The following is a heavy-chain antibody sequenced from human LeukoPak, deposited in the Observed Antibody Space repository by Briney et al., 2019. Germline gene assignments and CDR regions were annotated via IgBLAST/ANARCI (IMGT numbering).Heavy chain of an antibody. CDR3: ARSLFPFFDY. D-gene: IGHD3-3*01. V-gene: IGHV3-30*03. Sequence: PGGSLRLSCAASGFTFSSYGTHWVRQAPGKGLEWVAVISYDGSNKYYADSVKGRFTISRDNSKNTLYLQMNSLRAEDTAIYHCARSLFPFFDYWGQGSLVTVSS. CDR2: ISYDGSNK. J-gene: IGHJ4*02. CDR1: GFTFSSYG.